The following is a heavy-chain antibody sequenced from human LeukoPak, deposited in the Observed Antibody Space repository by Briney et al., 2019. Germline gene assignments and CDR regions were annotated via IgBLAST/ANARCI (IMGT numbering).Heavy chain of an antibody. CDR2: ISHDGSNK. CDR3: AKEHYYETSALLGEY. V-gene: IGHV3-30*18. Sequence: GRSLRLSCAASGFTFSSYGMHWVRQAPGKGLEWVAVISHDGSNKYYADSVKGRFTISRDNSKNTLYLQMSSLRADDTAVYYCAKEHYYETSALLGEYWGQGTLVTVSP. D-gene: IGHD3-22*01. J-gene: IGHJ4*02. CDR1: GFTFSSYG.